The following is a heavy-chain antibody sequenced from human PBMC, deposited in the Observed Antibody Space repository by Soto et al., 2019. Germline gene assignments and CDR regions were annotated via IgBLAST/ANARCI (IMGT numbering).Heavy chain of an antibody. Sequence: QVQLVESGGGVVQPGRSLRLSCAASGFTFSSYAMHWVRQAPGKGLEWVAVISYDGSNKYYADSVKGRFTISRDNSKNTLYLQMNSLRAEDTAVYYCAKGSLRGVIVSHFDYWGQGTLVTVSS. V-gene: IGHV3-30-3*01. CDR3: AKGSLRGVIVSHFDY. CDR1: GFTFSSYA. J-gene: IGHJ4*02. CDR2: ISYDGSNK. D-gene: IGHD3-16*02.